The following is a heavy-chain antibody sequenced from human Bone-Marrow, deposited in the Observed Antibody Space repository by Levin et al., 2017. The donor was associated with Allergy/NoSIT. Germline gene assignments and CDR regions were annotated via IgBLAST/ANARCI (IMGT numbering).Heavy chain of an antibody. Sequence: GESLKISCKTSGYTFTSYNVYWVRQATGQGLEWMGYINPNSGNTGYAQKFQGRVTMTRNSSITTAYMELSGLTSEDTAMYYCARGDCYSGSCYGPDWFDPWGQGTQVTVSS. CDR2: INPNSGNT. D-gene: IGHD2-15*01. CDR3: ARGDCYSGSCYGPDWFDP. CDR1: GYTFTSYN. J-gene: IGHJ5*02. V-gene: IGHV1-8*01.